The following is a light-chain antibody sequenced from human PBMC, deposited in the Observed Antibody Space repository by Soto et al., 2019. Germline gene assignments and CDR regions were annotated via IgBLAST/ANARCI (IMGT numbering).Light chain of an antibody. CDR2: DVN. CDR1: SSDVGAYNY. CDR3: SSWTSGATYV. Sequence: QSVLTQPASVSGSPGQSITISCAGTSSDVGAYNYVSWYQHHPGKAPKLMIYDVNNRPSGDSNRFSGSKSGNTASLTISGLQAEDEADYYCSSWTSGATYVFGSGTXVTVL. V-gene: IGLV2-14*03. J-gene: IGLJ1*01.